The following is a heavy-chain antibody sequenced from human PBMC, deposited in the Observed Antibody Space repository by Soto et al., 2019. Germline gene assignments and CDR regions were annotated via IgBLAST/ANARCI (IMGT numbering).Heavy chain of an antibody. CDR3: ARDAQYSSRWHPIDY. CDR2: IHTYNGNT. Sequence: QVQLVQSGAEVRKPGASVKVYCKASGYTFTDYGISWVRQAHGQRLEWMGWIHTYNGNTNYAQKLQGRVTMTTDTSTSTAYMELRTLRSDDTAVYYCARDAQYSSRWHPIDYWGQGTLVAVSS. V-gene: IGHV1-18*01. J-gene: IGHJ4*02. D-gene: IGHD3-22*01. CDR1: GYTFTDYG.